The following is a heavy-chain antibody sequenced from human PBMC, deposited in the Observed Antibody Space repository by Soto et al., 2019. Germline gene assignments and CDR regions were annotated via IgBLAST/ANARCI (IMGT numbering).Heavy chain of an antibody. J-gene: IGHJ4*02. Sequence: SVKVSCKXSGGTFSSYAISWVRQAPGQGLEWMGGIIPIFGTANYAQKFQGRVTITADESTSTAYMELSSLRSEDTAVYYCARVGHAGIAVAGFDYWGQGTLVTVSS. CDR3: ARVGHAGIAVAGFDY. CDR2: IIPIFGTA. CDR1: GGTFSSYA. D-gene: IGHD6-19*01. V-gene: IGHV1-69*13.